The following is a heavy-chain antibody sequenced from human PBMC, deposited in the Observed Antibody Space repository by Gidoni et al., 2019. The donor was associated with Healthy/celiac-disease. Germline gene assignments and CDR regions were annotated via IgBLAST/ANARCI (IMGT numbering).Heavy chain of an antibody. CDR3: ARSRVKGYFDY. CDR2: INHSGST. V-gene: IGHV4-34*01. CDR1: GGSFSGYY. D-gene: IGHD2-21*01. J-gene: IGHJ4*02. Sequence: QVQLQQWGAGLLKPSETLSLTCAVYGGSFSGYYWSWIRQPPGKGLEWIGEINHSGSTNYNPSLKSRVTISVDTSKNQFSLKLSSVTAADTAVYYCARSRVKGYFDYWGQGTLVTVSS.